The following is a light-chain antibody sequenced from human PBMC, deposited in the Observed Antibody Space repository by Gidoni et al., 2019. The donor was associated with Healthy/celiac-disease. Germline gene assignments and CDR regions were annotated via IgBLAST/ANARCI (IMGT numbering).Light chain of an antibody. CDR1: SSDVGGYNY. CDR2: EVS. Sequence: SALTQPASVSGSPGQSITISCTGTSSDVGGYNYVSWYQLHPGKAPKLMIYEVSNRPSGVSNRFSGSKSGNTASLTISGLQAEDEADYYCSSYTSSSTLYVFGTGTKVTVL. J-gene: IGLJ1*01. V-gene: IGLV2-14*01. CDR3: SSYTSSSTLYV.